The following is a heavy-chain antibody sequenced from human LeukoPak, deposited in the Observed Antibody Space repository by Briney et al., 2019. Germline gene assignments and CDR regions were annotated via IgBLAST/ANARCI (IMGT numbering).Heavy chain of an antibody. V-gene: IGHV1-69*13. D-gene: IGHD3-22*01. CDR2: IIPIFGTA. Sequence: SVKVSCKASGYTFTGYYMHWVRQAPGQGLEWMGGIIPIFGTANYAQKFQGRVTITADESTSTAYMELSSLRSEDTAVYYCARGPTRDYYDSSGPSDYWGQGTLVTVSS. J-gene: IGHJ4*02. CDR1: GYTFTGYY. CDR3: ARGPTRDYYDSSGPSDY.